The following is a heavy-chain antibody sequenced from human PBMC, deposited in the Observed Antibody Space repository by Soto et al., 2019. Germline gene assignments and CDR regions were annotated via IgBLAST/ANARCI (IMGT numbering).Heavy chain of an antibody. CDR2: IYWDDDK. J-gene: IGHJ5*02. D-gene: IGHD2-15*01. V-gene: IGHV2-5*02. CDR3: ARRRGYCSGGSCYSIWFDP. Sequence: GSGPTLVNPTQTLTLTCTFSGFSLSTSGVGVGWIRQPPGKALEWLALIYWDDDKRYSPSLKSRLTITKDTSKNQVVLTMTNMDPVDTATYYCARRRGYCSGGSCYSIWFDPWGQGTLVTVSS. CDR1: GFSLSTSGVG.